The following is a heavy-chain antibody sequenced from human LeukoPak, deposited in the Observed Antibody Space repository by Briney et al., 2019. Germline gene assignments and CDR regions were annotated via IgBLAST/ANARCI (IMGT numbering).Heavy chain of an antibody. J-gene: IGHJ4*02. CDR2: IYLSGAT. V-gene: IGHV4-4*02. CDR1: GDSISISGC. Sequence: SSGTLSLTCAVSGDSISISGCWTWDRQPPGKGLEWIGEIYLSGATNYNPSLKSRVTISLDKSKSQFSLRLNSMTAADTAVYYCATLGEYYDSSGYYYNWGQGTLVTVSS. CDR3: ATLGEYYDSSGYYYN. D-gene: IGHD3-22*01.